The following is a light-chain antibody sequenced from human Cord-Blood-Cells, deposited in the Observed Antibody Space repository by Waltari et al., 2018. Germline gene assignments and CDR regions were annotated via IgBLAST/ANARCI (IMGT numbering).Light chain of an antibody. Sequence: SHELTHPPSAAVSPGQTARSTRSGDAFPKHYAYRYQQKPGQASVLVIYKDSERPSGIPARVAASSSGTRDTLAVSGGQAEDEADYNCQSADSSSTYVVFGGETKLT. CDR2: KDS. V-gene: IGLV3-25*03. J-gene: IGLJ2*01. CDR3: QSADSSSTYVV. CDR1: AFPKHY.